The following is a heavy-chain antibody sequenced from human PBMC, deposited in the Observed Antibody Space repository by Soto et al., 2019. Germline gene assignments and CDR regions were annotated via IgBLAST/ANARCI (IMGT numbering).Heavy chain of an antibody. J-gene: IGHJ6*02. CDR2: IPQEGSDG. D-gene: IGHD2-15*01. Sequence: DVQLEESGGGLVQPGESLRLSCEVSGFTLSMYSMTWVRQAPGKGLEWVAKIPQEGSDGHYADSVKGRFTISRDNAKNAVSLQMNSLRAEDTAVYYCARDKLILPAHDFFYGSDVWGQGAKVTVSS. V-gene: IGHV3-7*03. CDR3: ARDKLILPAHDFFYGSDV. CDR1: GFTLSMYS.